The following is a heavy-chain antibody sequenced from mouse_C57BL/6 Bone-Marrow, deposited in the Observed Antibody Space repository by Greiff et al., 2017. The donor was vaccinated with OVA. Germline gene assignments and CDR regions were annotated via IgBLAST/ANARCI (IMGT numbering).Heavy chain of an antibody. V-gene: IGHV1-59*01. CDR1: GYTFTSYW. CDR3: ASWSFFDY. J-gene: IGHJ2*01. CDR2: IDPSDSYT. Sequence: QVQLKQPGAELVRPGTSVKLSCKASGYTFTSYWMHWVKQRPGQGLEWIGVIDPSDSYTNYNQKFKGKATLTVDTSSSTAYMQLSSLTSEDSAVYYCASWSFFDYWGQGTTLTVSS.